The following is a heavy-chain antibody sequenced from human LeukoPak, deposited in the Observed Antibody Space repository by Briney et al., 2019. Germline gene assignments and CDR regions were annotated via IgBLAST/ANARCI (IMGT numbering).Heavy chain of an antibody. V-gene: IGHV1-46*01. Sequence: WASVKVSCKASGNTFSDYYLHWVRQAPGQGVESMGVIYPRDGDTSYRQDLQGTLTLTRDLSTNTFYMDLSSLRSEDTALYYCARVPLRFDSPDTYDIWGQGTMVTVSS. J-gene: IGHJ3*02. D-gene: IGHD3-22*01. CDR1: GNTFSDYY. CDR3: ARVPLRFDSPDTYDI. CDR2: IYPRDGDT.